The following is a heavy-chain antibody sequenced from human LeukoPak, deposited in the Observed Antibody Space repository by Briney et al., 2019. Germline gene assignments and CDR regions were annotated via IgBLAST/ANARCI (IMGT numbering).Heavy chain of an antibody. V-gene: IGHV3-23*01. CDR3: ARRAGAYSHPYDY. CDR1: GFTFTSYA. CDR2: ITNSGGTT. Sequence: GGSLRLSCVGSGFTFTSYAMSWVRQAPGEGLEWVAAITNSGGTTYYADSVRGRFTISRDNSKNTLYLQMNSLRAEDTAVYYCARRAGAYSHPYDYWGQGTLVTVSS. J-gene: IGHJ4*02. D-gene: IGHD4/OR15-4a*01.